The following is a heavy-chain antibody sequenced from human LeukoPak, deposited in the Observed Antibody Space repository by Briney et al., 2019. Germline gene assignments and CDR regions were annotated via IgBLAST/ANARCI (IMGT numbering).Heavy chain of an antibody. J-gene: IGHJ4*02. CDR2: MQPDGGEK. CDR1: GFTSSSYW. Sequence: GGSLRLSCAASGFTSSSYWMSWVRQAPGKGLEWVANMQPDGGEKYYVDSVKGRFTISRDNAKNSLYLQMNSLRAEDTAVYYCARETPYGSLTFDYWGQGTRVTVSS. CDR3: ARETPYGSLTFDY. V-gene: IGHV3-7*03. D-gene: IGHD3-10*01.